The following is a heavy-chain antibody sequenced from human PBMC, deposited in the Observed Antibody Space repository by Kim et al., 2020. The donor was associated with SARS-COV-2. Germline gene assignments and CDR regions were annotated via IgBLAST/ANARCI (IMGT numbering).Heavy chain of an antibody. V-gene: IGHV3-74*01. CDR2: MKSDGSST. CDR3: ARGISLGA. J-gene: IGHJ4*02. D-gene: IGHD2-21*01. Sequence: GGSLRLACAASGFTFSSYLMHWVRQAPGKGLEWVSCMKSDGSSTSYADSVKGRFTISRDNAKNTLYLQMNSLRAEDTAVYYCARGISLGAWGQGSLVTVS. CDR1: GFTFSSYL.